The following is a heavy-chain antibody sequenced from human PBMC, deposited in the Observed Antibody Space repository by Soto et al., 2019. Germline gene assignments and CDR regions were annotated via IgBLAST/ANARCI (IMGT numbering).Heavy chain of an antibody. CDR1: GFTFSSYA. Sequence: GGSLRLSCAASGFTFSSYAMHWVRQAPGKGLEWVAVISYDGSNKYYADSVKGRFTISRDNSKNTLYLQMNSLRAEDTAVYYCARVRGGFTVTTTYYFDYWGQGTLVTSPQ. J-gene: IGHJ4*02. CDR2: ISYDGSNK. D-gene: IGHD4-4*01. V-gene: IGHV3-30-3*01. CDR3: ARVRGGFTVTTTYYFDY.